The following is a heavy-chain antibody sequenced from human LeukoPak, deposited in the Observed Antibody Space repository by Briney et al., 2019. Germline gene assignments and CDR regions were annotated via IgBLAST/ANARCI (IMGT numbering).Heavy chain of an antibody. CDR1: GFTFSSYA. CDR2: ISYDGSNK. V-gene: IGHV3-30-3*01. J-gene: IGHJ5*02. CDR3: AREDYGDYGNWFDP. Sequence: PGRSLRLSCAAPGFTFSSYAMHWVRQAPGKGLEWVAVISYDGSNKYYADSVKGRFTISRDNSKNTLYLQMNSLRAEDTAVYYCAREDYGDYGNWFDPWGQGTLVTVSS. D-gene: IGHD4-17*01.